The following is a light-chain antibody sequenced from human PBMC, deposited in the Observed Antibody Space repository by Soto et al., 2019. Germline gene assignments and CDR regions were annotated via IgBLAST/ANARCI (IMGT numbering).Light chain of an antibody. Sequence: EIRVTKSAAALSASVGDRGTITCRASQRLXNWLGWYQQKPGKAPKVLXAYASNLEKGGPSRLSGSGSGTGFTLTISSLQPDDFGIYYCQQYHTLSCTVGQGTKVEI. CDR3: QQYHTLSCT. CDR1: QRLXNW. J-gene: IGKJ1*01. V-gene: IGKV1-5*01. CDR2: YAS.